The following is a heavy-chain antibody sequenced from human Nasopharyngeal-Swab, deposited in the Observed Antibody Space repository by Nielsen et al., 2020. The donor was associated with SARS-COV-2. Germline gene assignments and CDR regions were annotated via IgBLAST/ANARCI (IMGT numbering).Heavy chain of an antibody. CDR3: AKVGTATADY. CDR1: GFIFSRFW. V-gene: IGHV3-7*03. J-gene: IGHJ4*02. CDR2: IVKQDGIEK. Sequence: GESLKISCAGSGFIFSRFWMSWVRQAPGQGLEWVASIVKQDGIEKQYVDSVKGRFTISRDNAKNSLYLQMNSLRAEDTALYYCAKVGTATADYWGQGTLVTVSS. D-gene: IGHD6-25*01.